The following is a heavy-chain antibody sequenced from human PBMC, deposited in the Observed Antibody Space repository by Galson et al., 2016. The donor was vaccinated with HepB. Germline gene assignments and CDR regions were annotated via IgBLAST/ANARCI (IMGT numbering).Heavy chain of an antibody. CDR1: FTSNTYG. D-gene: IGHD6-13*01. J-gene: IGHJ4*02. CDR2: ILWKSGNI. V-gene: IGHV3-9*02. CDR3: AKDLGDVTAAAGY. Sequence: SLRLSCAASFTSNTYGMHWVRQFPGKGLEWVSGILWKSGNIGYADSVRGRFSIARDIAKNSLYLQMNSLRPEDTALYYCAKDLGDVTAAAGYWGQGILVTVSS.